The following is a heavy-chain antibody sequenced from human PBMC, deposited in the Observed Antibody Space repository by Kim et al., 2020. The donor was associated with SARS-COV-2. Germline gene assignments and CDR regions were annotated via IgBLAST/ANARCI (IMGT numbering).Heavy chain of an antibody. Sequence: GGSLRLSCVASGFTFSNYWMDWVRQTPGKGLEWVANIRGDASEKNYVDSVQGRFTISRDNVKNSVYLQMNSLRAEDTAVYYCATLKYFWGQGILVTVSS. CDR3: ATLKYF. V-gene: IGHV3-7*01. J-gene: IGHJ4*02. CDR1: GFTFSNYW. CDR2: IRGDASEK.